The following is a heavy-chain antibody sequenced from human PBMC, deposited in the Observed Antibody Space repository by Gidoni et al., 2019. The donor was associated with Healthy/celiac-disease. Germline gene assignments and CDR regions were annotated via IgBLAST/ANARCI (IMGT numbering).Heavy chain of an antibody. CDR3: ARGRYCSSTSCPSRYFDY. CDR1: GGSFSGYY. D-gene: IGHD2-2*01. Sequence: VQLQQWGAGLLKPSETLSLTCAVYGGSFSGYYWSWIRQPPGKGLEWIGEINHSGSTNYNPSLKSRVTISVDTSKNQFSLKLSSVTAADTAVYYCARGRYCSSTSCPSRYFDYWGQGTLVTVSS. V-gene: IGHV4-34*01. CDR2: INHSGST. J-gene: IGHJ4*02.